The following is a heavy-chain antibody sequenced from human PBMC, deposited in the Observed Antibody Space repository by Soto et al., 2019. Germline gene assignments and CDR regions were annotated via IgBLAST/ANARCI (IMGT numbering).Heavy chain of an antibody. CDR1: GYTFTSYD. Sequence: ASVKVSCKASGYTFTSYDSNWVRQATGQGLEWMGWMNPNSGNTGYAQKFQGRVTMTRNTSISTAYMELSSLRSEDTAVYYCATAGGELVPAAKGEYDAFDIWGQGTMVTVSS. D-gene: IGHD2-2*01. J-gene: IGHJ3*02. CDR3: ATAGGELVPAAKGEYDAFDI. V-gene: IGHV1-8*01. CDR2: MNPNSGNT.